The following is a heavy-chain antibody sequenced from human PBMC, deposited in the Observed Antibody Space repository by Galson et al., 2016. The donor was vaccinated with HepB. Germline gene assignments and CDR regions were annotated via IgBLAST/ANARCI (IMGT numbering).Heavy chain of an antibody. V-gene: IGHV3-21*01. D-gene: IGHD3-3*01. CDR1: GFTFSTYT. Sequence: SLRLSCAASGFTFSTYTMNWVRQAPGKGLEWVSSISDSSIHIYYADSVKGRFTLSRDNAKNSLYLQMNSLRADDTAVYFCARESPAFWSGYDGYHNNGMDVWGQGTTVSVS. J-gene: IGHJ6*02. CDR3: ARESPAFWSGYDGYHNNGMDV. CDR2: ISDSSIHI.